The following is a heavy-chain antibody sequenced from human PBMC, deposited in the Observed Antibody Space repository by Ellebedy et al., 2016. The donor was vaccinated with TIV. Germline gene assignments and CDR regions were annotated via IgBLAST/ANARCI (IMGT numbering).Heavy chain of an antibody. CDR1: GYTFTGYY. Sequence: AASVKVSCKASGYTFTGYYMHWVRQAPGQGLEWMGWINPDSGGTKYAQKFQGRVTMTRDTSVSTAYMELSRLRSDDTAVYYCARDVKQQLAKTDWFDPWGQGTLVTVSS. J-gene: IGHJ5*02. D-gene: IGHD6-13*01. V-gene: IGHV1-2*02. CDR3: ARDVKQQLAKTDWFDP. CDR2: INPDSGGT.